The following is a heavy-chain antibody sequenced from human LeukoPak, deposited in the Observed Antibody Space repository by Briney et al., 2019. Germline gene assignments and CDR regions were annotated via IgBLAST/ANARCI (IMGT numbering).Heavy chain of an antibody. CDR2: INWNGGST. Sequence: GGPLRLSCAASGFTFDDYGMSWVRQAPGKGLEWVSGINWNGGSTGYADSVKGRFTISRDNAKNSLYLQMNSLRAEDTALYYCARVWDDFWSGYYGGGFDYWGQGTLVTVSS. D-gene: IGHD3-3*01. CDR3: ARVWDDFWSGYYGGGFDY. V-gene: IGHV3-20*04. CDR1: GFTFDDYG. J-gene: IGHJ4*02.